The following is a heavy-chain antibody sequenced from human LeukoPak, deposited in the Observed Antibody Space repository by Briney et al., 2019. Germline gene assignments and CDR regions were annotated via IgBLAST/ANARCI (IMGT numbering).Heavy chain of an antibody. J-gene: IGHJ5*02. D-gene: IGHD6-19*01. CDR1: GGTFSSYA. V-gene: IGHV1-69*01. CDR2: IIPIFGTA. Sequence: SVKVSCKASGGTFSSYAISWVRQAPGQGLEWMGGIIPIFGTANYAQKFQGRVTITADESTSTAYMELSSLRSEDTAVYYCARDGAIGVAVAGTSWFDPWGQGTLVTVSS. CDR3: ARDGAIGVAVAGTSWFDP.